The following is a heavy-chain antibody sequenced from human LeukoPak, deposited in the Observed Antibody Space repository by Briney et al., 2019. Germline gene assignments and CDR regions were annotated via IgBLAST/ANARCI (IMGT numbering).Heavy chain of an antibody. J-gene: IGHJ4*02. V-gene: IGHV1-8*01. D-gene: IGHD3-22*01. CDR3: ARDRTVTMTTRAALGY. Sequence: ASVKVSCKASGYTFTSYDINWVRQATGQGLEWMGWMNPNSGNTGYAQKFQGRVTMTRNTSISTAYMELSSLRSEDTAVYYCARDRTVTMTTRAALGYWGQGTLVTVSS. CDR2: MNPNSGNT. CDR1: GYTFTSYD.